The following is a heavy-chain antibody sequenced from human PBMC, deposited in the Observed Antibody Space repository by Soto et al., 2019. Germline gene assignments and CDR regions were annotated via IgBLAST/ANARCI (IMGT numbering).Heavy chain of an antibody. V-gene: IGHV1-69*01. Sequence: QVQLVQSGAEVKKPGSSVKVSCKASGGTFSSYSINWVRQAPGQGLEWMGVIIPIFGTANYAQKFQGRVTITADESTSTAYMELSSLGSEETAVYYCARDGGRHSGWIDYWGQGTLVTVSS. CDR1: GGTFSSYS. CDR2: IIPIFGTA. CDR3: ARDGGRHSGWIDY. J-gene: IGHJ4*02. D-gene: IGHD1-26*01.